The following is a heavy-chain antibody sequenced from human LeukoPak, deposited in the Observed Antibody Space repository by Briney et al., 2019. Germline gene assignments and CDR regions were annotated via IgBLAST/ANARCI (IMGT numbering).Heavy chain of an antibody. J-gene: IGHJ5*02. CDR1: GFTFSSYG. CDR2: IWYDGSTN. Sequence: PGRSLRLSCAASGFTFSSYGMHWVRQAPGKGLEWVAVIWYDGSTNYNADSVKGRFTIPRENSKNTLYLQMNSLRAEDTAVYYCARDSVGGGGNWFDPWGQGTLVTVSS. V-gene: IGHV3-33*01. D-gene: IGHD3-10*01. CDR3: ARDSVGGGGNWFDP.